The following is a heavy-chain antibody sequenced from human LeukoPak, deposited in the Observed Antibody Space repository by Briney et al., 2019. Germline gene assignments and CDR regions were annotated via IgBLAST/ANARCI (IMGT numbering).Heavy chain of an antibody. D-gene: IGHD1-26*01. V-gene: IGHV3-30*02. CDR3: ARDLVGAIGTIDY. J-gene: IGHJ4*02. Sequence: PGGSLRLSCAASGFTFSSYGMHWVRQAPGKGLEWVAFIRYDGSNKYYADSVKGRFTISRDNSKNTLYLQMNSLRAEDTAVYYCARDLVGAIGTIDYWGQGTLVTVSS. CDR2: IRYDGSNK. CDR1: GFTFSSYG.